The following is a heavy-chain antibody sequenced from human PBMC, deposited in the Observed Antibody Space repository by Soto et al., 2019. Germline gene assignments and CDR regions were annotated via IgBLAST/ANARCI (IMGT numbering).Heavy chain of an antibody. D-gene: IGHD2-8*01. V-gene: IGHV1-8*01. CDR1: GYTFTSYN. CDR2: MNPSSGNT. CDR3: VRYGVAASY. J-gene: IGHJ4*02. Sequence: ASVKVSCKASGYTFTSYNINWVRQAPGQGLEWMGWMNPSSGNTGYAQTFQDRITLTRDTSITTAYMELSSLRSDDTAVYFCVRYGVAASYWGQGSLVTVSS.